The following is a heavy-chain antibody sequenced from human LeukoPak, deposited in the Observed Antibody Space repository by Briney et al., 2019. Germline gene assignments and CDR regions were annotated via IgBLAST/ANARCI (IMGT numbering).Heavy chain of an antibody. CDR2: IYHSGST. Sequence: KPSETLSLTCAVSGYSISSGYYWGWIRQPPGKGLEWIGSIYHSGSTHYNPSLKSRVTISVDTSKNQFSLKLSSVTAADTAVYYCARLQGLVHDGNYYFDYWGQGTLVTVSS. CDR1: GYSISSGYY. J-gene: IGHJ4*02. V-gene: IGHV4-38-2*01. CDR3: ARLQGLVHDGNYYFDY. D-gene: IGHD6-19*01.